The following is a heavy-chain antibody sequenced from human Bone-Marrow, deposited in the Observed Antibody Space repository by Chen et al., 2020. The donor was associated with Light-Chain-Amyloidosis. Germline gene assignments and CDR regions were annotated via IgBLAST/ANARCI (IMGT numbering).Heavy chain of an antibody. Sequence: QLQMQESGPGLVKASETLSFTCTVSGGSISTDTHYWAWIRQPPGKGLEWIVTLYYTGRNYYNPSLKSRVTISADTSRNQFSLRLTSVTAADTAVYYCVRERFRAVGVGGDYYGMDVWGQGTTVTVSS. CDR1: GGSISTDTHY. D-gene: IGHD6-19*01. V-gene: IGHV4-39*02. CDR3: VRERFRAVGVGGDYYGMDV. J-gene: IGHJ6*02. CDR2: LYYTGRN.